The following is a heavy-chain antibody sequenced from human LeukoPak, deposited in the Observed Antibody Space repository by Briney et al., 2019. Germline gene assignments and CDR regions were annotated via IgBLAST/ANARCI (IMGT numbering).Heavy chain of an antibody. V-gene: IGHV3-7*01. D-gene: IGHD5-18*01. Sequence: GGSLRLSCAASGFTFSSYWMSWVRQAPGKGLEWVANIKQDGSEKYYVDSVKGRFTISRDNAKNSLYLQMNSLRAEDTAVYYCARDLGGYSYGPFIDYWGQGTLVTVSS. CDR2: IKQDGSEK. CDR3: ARDLGGYSYGPFIDY. J-gene: IGHJ4*02. CDR1: GFTFSSYW.